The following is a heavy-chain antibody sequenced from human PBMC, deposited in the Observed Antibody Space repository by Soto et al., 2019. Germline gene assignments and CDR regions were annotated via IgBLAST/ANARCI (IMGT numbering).Heavy chain of an antibody. J-gene: IGHJ6*02. V-gene: IGHV4-61*01. CDR1: GGSVSTGSYD. CDR2: IFFTGSA. Sequence: SETLSLTCTVSGGSVSTGSYDWSWIRQPPGKGLEWIGKIFFTGSAHYNPSLRNRVTMSVDTSKDQFSLTLTSVTAADTAVYYCARDGHGMDVWGQGTTVTVSS. CDR3: ARDGHGMDV.